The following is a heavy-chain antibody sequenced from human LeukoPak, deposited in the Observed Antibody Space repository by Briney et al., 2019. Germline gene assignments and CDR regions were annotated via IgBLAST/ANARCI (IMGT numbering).Heavy chain of an antibody. CDR3: ATTGSGSYYDY. J-gene: IGHJ4*02. Sequence: PGGSLRLSCAASGFTFSSYWMSWVRQAPGKGLEWVSYISSSSSTIYYADSVKGRFTISRDNAKNSLYLQMNSLRAEDTAVYYCATTGSGSYYDYWGQGTLVTVSS. CDR2: ISSSSSTI. D-gene: IGHD1-26*01. CDR1: GFTFSSYW. V-gene: IGHV3-48*01.